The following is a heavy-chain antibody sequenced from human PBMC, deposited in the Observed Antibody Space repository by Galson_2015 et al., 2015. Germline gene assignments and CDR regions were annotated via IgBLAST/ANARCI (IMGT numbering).Heavy chain of an antibody. V-gene: IGHV3-23*01. D-gene: IGHD6-19*01. J-gene: IGHJ4*02. CDR3: AKDSAGPFSTGWYAY. CDR2: ISGSGGTT. Sequence: SLRLSCAAYGFTFSNYAMSWVRQAPGKGLEWVLGISGSGGTTYYADSVKGRFTISRDNSESTLNLQMNSLRAEDTAVYYCAKDSAGPFSTGWYAYWGQGTLVTVSS. CDR1: GFTFSNYA.